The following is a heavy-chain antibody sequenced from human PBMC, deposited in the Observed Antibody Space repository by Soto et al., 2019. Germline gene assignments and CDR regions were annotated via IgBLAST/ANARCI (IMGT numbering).Heavy chain of an antibody. Sequence: GASVKVSCKASGYTFTGYYMHWVRQAPGQGLEWMGWINPNSGGTNYAQKFQGWVTMTRDTSISTAYMELSRLRSDDTAVYYCARAGDFWSGDPANYYYYGMDGWGQGSTVTVCS. V-gene: IGHV1-2*04. D-gene: IGHD3-3*01. J-gene: IGHJ6*02. CDR1: GYTFTGYY. CDR2: INPNSGGT. CDR3: ARAGDFWSGDPANYYYYGMDG.